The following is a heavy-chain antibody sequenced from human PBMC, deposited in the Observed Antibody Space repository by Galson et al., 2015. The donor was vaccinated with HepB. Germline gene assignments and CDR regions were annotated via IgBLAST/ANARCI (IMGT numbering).Heavy chain of an antibody. J-gene: IGHJ1*01. CDR2: IRSKANGGTR. D-gene: IGHD3-3*01. Sequence: SLRLSCATSGFLFGDYAMDWFRQAPGKGLEWVGFIRSKANGGTRQYAASVKGRFTISRDESKSIAYLQMSSLKTEDTAVYYCHFGDFQHWGQGTLVSVSS. CDR1: GFLFGDYA. CDR3: HFGDFQH. V-gene: IGHV3-49*03.